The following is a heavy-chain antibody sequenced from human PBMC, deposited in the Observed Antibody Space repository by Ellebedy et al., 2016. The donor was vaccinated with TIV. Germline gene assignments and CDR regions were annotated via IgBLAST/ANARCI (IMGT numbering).Heavy chain of an antibody. Sequence: ASVKVSCXASGYTFTSYGISWVRQAPGQGLEWMGWISAYNGNTNYAQKLQGRVTMTTDTSTSTAYMELRSLKSDDTAVYYCARDWRLEWELLHYDYWGQGTPVTVSS. J-gene: IGHJ4*02. CDR3: ARDWRLEWELLHYDY. V-gene: IGHV1-18*04. CDR1: GYTFTSYG. D-gene: IGHD1-26*01. CDR2: ISAYNGNT.